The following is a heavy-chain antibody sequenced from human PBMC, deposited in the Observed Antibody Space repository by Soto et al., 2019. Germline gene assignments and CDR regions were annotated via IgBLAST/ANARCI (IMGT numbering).Heavy chain of an antibody. CDR3: ARDQGGQSGNFIFDT. J-gene: IGHJ4*02. D-gene: IGHD3-16*01. CDR1: GFSFSDYV. CDR2: MWYHGRDL. V-gene: IGHV3-33*01. Sequence: QVQLVESGGGVVQPGRSLRLSCAASGFSFSDYVMHWVRQAPGKGLDWVAVMWYHGRDLFYADSVKGRFTISRDNSKNTLYLQMNSLRAEHTAVYYCARDQGGQSGNFIFDTWGQGTLVTVSS.